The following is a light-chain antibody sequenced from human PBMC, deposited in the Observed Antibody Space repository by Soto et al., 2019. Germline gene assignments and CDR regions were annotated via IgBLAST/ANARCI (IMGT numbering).Light chain of an antibody. CDR1: QSVSSR. Sequence: EIVMTQSPATLSVSPGERATLSCRASQSVSSRLAWFQQKPGQAPRLLIYGASTRATGIPDRFSGSGSGTEFTLTICSLQSEDFAVYYCQQYNNWPLTFGQGTKVEIK. V-gene: IGKV3-15*01. CDR3: QQYNNWPLT. CDR2: GAS. J-gene: IGKJ1*01.